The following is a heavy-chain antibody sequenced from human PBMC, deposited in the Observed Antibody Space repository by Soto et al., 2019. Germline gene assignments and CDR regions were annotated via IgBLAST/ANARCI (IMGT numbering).Heavy chain of an antibody. D-gene: IGHD2-15*01. Sequence: PSETLSLTCAVYGGSFSGYYWSWIRQPPGKGLEWIGEINHSGSTNYNPSLKSRVTISVDTSNNQFSLKLSSVTAADTAVYYCARDSLGYCSGGSCYRYYYGMDVWGQGTTVTVSS. CDR2: INHSGST. CDR3: ARDSLGYCSGGSCYRYYYGMDV. CDR1: GGSFSGYY. V-gene: IGHV4-34*01. J-gene: IGHJ6*02.